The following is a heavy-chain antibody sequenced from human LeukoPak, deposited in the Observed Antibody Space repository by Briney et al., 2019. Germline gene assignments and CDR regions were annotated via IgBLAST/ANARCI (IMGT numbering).Heavy chain of an antibody. CDR1: GVTFSSYW. V-gene: IGHV3-74*01. CDR3: ARDSGRGDAFDI. J-gene: IGHJ3*02. D-gene: IGHD3-10*01. CDR2: INTDGSST. Sequence: GGSLRLSCAASGVTFSSYWMHWVRQAPGKGLVWVSRINTDGSSTSYADSVKGRFTISRDNAKNTLYLQMNSLRAEDTAVYYCARDSGRGDAFDIWGQGTMVTVSS.